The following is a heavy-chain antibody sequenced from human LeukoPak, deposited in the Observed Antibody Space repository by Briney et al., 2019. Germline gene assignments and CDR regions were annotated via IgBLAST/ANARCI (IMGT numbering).Heavy chain of an antibody. CDR2: IIPIFGTA. J-gene: IGHJ4*02. CDR1: GGTFSSYA. D-gene: IGHD6-13*01. CDR3: AVIAAADDFDY. Sequence: SVKVSCKASGGTFSSYAISWVRQAPGQGLEWMGGIIPIFGTANYAQKFQGRVTITADESTSAAYMELSSLRSEDTAVYYCAVIAAADDFDYWGQGTLVTVSS. V-gene: IGHV1-69*13.